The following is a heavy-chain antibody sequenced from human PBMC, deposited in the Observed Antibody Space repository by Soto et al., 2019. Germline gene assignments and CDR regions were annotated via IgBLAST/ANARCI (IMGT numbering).Heavy chain of an antibody. V-gene: IGHV4-31*01. J-gene: IGHJ5*02. D-gene: IGHD3-22*01. CDR3: ARGSSGYSNWFDP. CDR1: GGSISSGGYY. CDR2: IYYSGST. Sequence: QVQLQESGPGLVKPSQTLSLTCTVSGGSISSGGYYWSWIRQHPGKGLEWIGYIYYSGSTYYNPSLKSQVTISVDTSKNQFSLKLSSVTAADTAVYYCARGSSGYSNWFDPWGQGTLVTVSS.